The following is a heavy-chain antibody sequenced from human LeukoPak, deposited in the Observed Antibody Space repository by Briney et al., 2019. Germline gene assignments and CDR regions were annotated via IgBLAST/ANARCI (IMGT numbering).Heavy chain of an antibody. CDR1: GYTFTGYY. CDR3: ARSYSNDY. CDR2: MNPNSGNT. J-gene: IGHJ4*02. V-gene: IGHV1-8*02. D-gene: IGHD2-21*01. Sequence: ASVKVSCKASGYTFTGYYMHWVRQAPGQGLEWMGWMNPNSGNTGYAQKFQGRVTMTRNTSISTAYMELSSLRSEDTAVYHCARSYSNDYWGQGTLVTVSS.